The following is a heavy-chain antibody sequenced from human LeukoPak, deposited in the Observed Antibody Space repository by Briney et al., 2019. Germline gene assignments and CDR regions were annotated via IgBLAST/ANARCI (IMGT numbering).Heavy chain of an antibody. CDR1: GFTFSSYW. D-gene: IGHD1-26*01. J-gene: IGHJ4*02. CDR3: ARGVGSGSRLRAGDY. Sequence: PGGSLRLSCAASGFTFSSYWMNWARQAPGKGLEWVSVIYSGGSTYYADSVKGRFTISRDNSKNTLYLQMNSLRAEDTAVYYCARGVGSGSRLRAGDYWGQGTLVTVSS. V-gene: IGHV3-53*01. CDR2: IYSGGST.